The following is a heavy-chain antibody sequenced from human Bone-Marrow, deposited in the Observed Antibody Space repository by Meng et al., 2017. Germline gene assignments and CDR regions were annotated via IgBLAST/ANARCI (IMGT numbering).Heavy chain of an antibody. V-gene: IGHV3-23*01. CDR3: AKLKYSSSWYGPDDY. CDR1: GFTFSSYA. CDR2: ISGSGGST. D-gene: IGHD6-13*01. J-gene: IGHJ4*02. Sequence: GESLKISCAASGFTFSSYAMSWVRQAPGKGLGWVSAISGSGGSTYYADSVKGRFTISRDNSKDTLYLQMNSLRAEDTAVYYCAKLKYSSSWYGPDDYWGQGTLVTVSS.